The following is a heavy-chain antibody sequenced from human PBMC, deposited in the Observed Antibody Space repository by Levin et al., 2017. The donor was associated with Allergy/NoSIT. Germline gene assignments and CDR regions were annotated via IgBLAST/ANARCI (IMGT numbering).Heavy chain of an antibody. D-gene: IGHD1-26*01. J-gene: IGHJ4*02. CDR1: GFTFSNAW. Sequence: GGSLRLSCAASGFTFSNAWMSWVRQAPGKGLEWVGRIKSKTDGGTTDYAAPVKGRFTISRDDSKNTLYLQMNSLKTEDTAVYYCTTDKYSGSHAAATTVGWGQGTLVTVSS. CDR3: TTDKYSGSHAAATTVG. V-gene: IGHV3-15*01. CDR2: IKSKTDGGTT.